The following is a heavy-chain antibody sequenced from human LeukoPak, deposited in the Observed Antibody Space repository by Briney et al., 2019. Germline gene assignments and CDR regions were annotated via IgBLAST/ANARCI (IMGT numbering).Heavy chain of an antibody. V-gene: IGHV4-59*12. CDR3: ARDPRGGRFDY. CDR1: GGSISSYY. D-gene: IGHD3-16*01. CDR2: IYYSGST. Sequence: SETLSLTCTVSGGSISSYYWSWIRQPPGKGLEWIGYIYYSGSTNYNPSLKSRVTISVDTSKNQFSLKLSSVTAADTAVYYCARDPRGGRFDYWGQGTLVTVSS. J-gene: IGHJ4*02.